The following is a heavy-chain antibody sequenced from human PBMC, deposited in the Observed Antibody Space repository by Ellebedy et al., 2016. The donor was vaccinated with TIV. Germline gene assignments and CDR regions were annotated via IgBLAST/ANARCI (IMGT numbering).Heavy chain of an antibody. CDR1: GYTFVGYY. D-gene: IGHD2-2*01. Sequence: ASVKVSXXASGYTFVGYYIHWVRQAPGQGLEWMGWINPNSGGTNYAQKFQGRVTMTRDTSISTAYMELSRLRSDDTAVYYCARGHIVVVPAALDYWGQGTLVTVSS. J-gene: IGHJ4*02. CDR3: ARGHIVVVPAALDY. CDR2: INPNSGGT. V-gene: IGHV1-2*02.